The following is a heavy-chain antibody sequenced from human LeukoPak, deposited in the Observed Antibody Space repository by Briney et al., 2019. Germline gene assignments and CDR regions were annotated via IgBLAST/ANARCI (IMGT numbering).Heavy chain of an antibody. J-gene: IGHJ4*02. Sequence: SETLSLTCTVSGGSISSYYWSWIRQPAGKGLEWIGRIYTSGSTNYNPSLKSRVTMSVDTSKNQFSLKLSSVTAADTAVYHCAREIYDSSGSYYFDYWGQGTLVTVSS. V-gene: IGHV4-4*07. CDR3: AREIYDSSGSYYFDY. CDR1: GGSISSYY. D-gene: IGHD3-22*01. CDR2: IYTSGST.